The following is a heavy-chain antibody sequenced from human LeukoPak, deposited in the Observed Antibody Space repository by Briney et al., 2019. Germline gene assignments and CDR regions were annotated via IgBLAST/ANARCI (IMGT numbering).Heavy chain of an antibody. CDR1: GGSISSYY. CDR3: ARGDCSSTSCPRYYYYYGMDV. CDR2: IYYSGST. J-gene: IGHJ6*02. V-gene: IGHV4-59*13. D-gene: IGHD2-2*01. Sequence: SETLCLTCTVSGGSISSYYWSWIRQPPGKGLEWMGYIYYSGSTNYNPSLKSRVTISVDTSKNQFSLKLSSVTAADTAVYYCARGDCSSTSCPRYYYYYGMDVWGQGTTVTVSS.